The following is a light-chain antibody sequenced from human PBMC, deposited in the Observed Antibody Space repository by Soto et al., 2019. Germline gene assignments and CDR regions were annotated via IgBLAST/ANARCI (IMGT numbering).Light chain of an antibody. CDR3: QSYDSSLYVV. CDR2: GNS. Sequence: QSVLTQPASVTGATGQRVTISCTGSSSNIGAGYDVHWYQHLPGTAPKLLIYGNSNRPSGVPDRFSGSKSGTSASLAITGLQAEDEADYYCQSYDSSLYVVFGGGTKLTV. V-gene: IGLV1-40*01. J-gene: IGLJ2*01. CDR1: SSNIGAGYD.